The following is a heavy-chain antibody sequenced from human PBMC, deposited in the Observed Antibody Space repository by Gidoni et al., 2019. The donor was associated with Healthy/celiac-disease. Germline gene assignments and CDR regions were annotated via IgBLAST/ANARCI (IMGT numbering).Heavy chain of an antibody. D-gene: IGHD3-16*01. J-gene: IGHJ1*01. CDR2: ISYDGSNK. Sequence: QVQLVESGGGVVQPGRSLSLSCAASGFTFRSYAMHWVRQAPGKGLGWVAVISYDGSNKYYADSVKGRFTISRDNSKNTLYLQMNSLRAEDTAVYYCARAGGRLVVAAEYFQHWGQGTLVTVSS. V-gene: IGHV3-30-3*01. CDR3: ARAGGRLVVAAEYFQH. CDR1: GFTFRSYA.